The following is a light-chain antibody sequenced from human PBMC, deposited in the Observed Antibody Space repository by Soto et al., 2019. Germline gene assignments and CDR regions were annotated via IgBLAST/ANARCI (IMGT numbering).Light chain of an antibody. Sequence: DIQMTQSPSSLSASVGDRVTITCRASQGISNYLAWYQQKPGKVPKLLIYAASTLQSGVPSRFSGSGSETDFTLTISSLQPEDVATYYCQKYNSAPALTFGGGTKVDIK. J-gene: IGKJ4*01. CDR2: AAS. V-gene: IGKV1-27*01. CDR3: QKYNSAPALT. CDR1: QGISNY.